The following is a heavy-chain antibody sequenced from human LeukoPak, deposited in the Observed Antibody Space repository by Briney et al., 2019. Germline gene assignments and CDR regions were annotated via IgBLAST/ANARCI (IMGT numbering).Heavy chain of an antibody. J-gene: IGHJ4*02. D-gene: IGHD3-22*01. CDR3: ARADTDYYYSSGYYYCY. CDR1: GYTFTGYY. V-gene: IGHV1-2*02. CDR2: INPNSGGT. Sequence: ASVKVSCKASGYTFTGYYMHWVRQAPGQGLEWMGWINPNSGGTNYAQKFQGRVTMTRDTSISTAYMELSRLRSDDTAVYYCARADTDYYYSSGYYYCYWGQGTLVTVSS.